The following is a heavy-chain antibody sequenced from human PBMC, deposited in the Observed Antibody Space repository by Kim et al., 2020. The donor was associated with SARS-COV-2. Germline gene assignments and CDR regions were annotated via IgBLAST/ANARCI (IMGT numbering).Heavy chain of an antibody. CDR3: ARHPLAMSY. J-gene: IGHJ4*02. V-gene: IGHV5-10-1*01. CDR1: GYIFNNYW. CDR2: IDPGDSGDSST. D-gene: IGHD3-3*02. Sequence: GESLKISCKGSGYIFNNYWISWVRQMPGKGLEWMGRIDPGDSGDSSTKYSPSFQGHVTISTDKSLSTAYLQWSSLRASDTAMYYCARHPLAMSYWGQGTLVIVSS.